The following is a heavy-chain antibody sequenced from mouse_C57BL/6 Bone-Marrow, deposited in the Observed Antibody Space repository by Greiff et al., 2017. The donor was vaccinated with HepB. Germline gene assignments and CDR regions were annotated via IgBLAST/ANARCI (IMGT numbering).Heavy chain of an antibody. CDR1: GYTFTSYW. CDR3: ARHGYGTYFDY. CDR2: IDPSDSYT. V-gene: IGHV1-69*01. Sequence: QVQLQQPGAELVMPGASVKLSCKASGYTFTSYWMHWVKQRPGQGLEWIGEIDPSDSYTNYNQKFKGKSTLTVDKSSSTAYMQLSSLTSEDSAVYYCARHGYGTYFDYWGQGTTLTVSS. J-gene: IGHJ2*01. D-gene: IGHD1-1*01.